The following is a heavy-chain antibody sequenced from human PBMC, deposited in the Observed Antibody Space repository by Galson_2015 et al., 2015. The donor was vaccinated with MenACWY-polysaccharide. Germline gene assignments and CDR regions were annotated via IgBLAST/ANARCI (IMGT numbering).Heavy chain of an antibody. J-gene: IGHJ4*02. D-gene: IGHD6-19*01. Sequence: SVKVSCKGSGYTFTTIAINWVRQAPGQGLEWMAWMSPTSGNTGSAQKFQGRVTMTLNTSISTAYMELSSLRSEDTAVYYCARGGRRGVWYEGDYWGQGTLVTVSS. CDR3: ARGGRRGVWYEGDY. V-gene: IGHV1-8*01. CDR2: MSPTSGNT. CDR1: GYTFTTIA.